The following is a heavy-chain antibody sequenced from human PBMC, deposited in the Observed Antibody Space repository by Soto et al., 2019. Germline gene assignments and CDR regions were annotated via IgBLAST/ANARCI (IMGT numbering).Heavy chain of an antibody. CDR3: ARDRRLIALLAP. V-gene: IGHV4-31*03. Sequence: QVQLQESGPGLVKPSQTLSLTCTVSGGSISSGGYYWSWIRQHPGKGLEWIGYIYYSGSTYYNPSLKSRVTISVDTSKNQSALELSSVTAADTAVYYCARDRRLIALLAPWCQGTLVTVSS. CDR2: IYYSGST. J-gene: IGHJ5*02. CDR1: GGSISSGGYY. D-gene: IGHD3-22*01.